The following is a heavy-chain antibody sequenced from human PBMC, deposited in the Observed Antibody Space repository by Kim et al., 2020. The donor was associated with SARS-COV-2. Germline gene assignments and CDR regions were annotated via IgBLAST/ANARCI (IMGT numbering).Heavy chain of an antibody. Sequence: GESLKISCKGSGYSFTSYWISWVRQMPGKGLEWMGRIDPSDSYTNYSPSFQGHVTISADKSISTAYLQWSSLKASDTAMYYCARRPLWGFGELDYYYYGMDVWGQGTTVTVSS. D-gene: IGHD3-10*01. CDR3: ARRPLWGFGELDYYYYGMDV. CDR1: GYSFTSYW. CDR2: IDPSDSYT. V-gene: IGHV5-10-1*01. J-gene: IGHJ6*02.